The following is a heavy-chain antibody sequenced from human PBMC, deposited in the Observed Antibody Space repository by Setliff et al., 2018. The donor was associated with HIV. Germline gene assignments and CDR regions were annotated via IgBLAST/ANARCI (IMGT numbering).Heavy chain of an antibody. J-gene: IGHJ6*03. CDR3: ARVSSTYWYSIFRNYYYHMDV. CDR1: GYSISSGYY. CDR2: IYHSGTT. D-gene: IGHD2-8*02. V-gene: IGHV4-38-2*01. Sequence: SETLSLTCAVSGYSISSGYYWGWIRQPPGKGLEWVGSIYHSGTTYYNPSLKSRVTISVDTSKNQFSLKLSSVTAADTAVYYCARVSSTYWYSIFRNYYYHMDVWGKGTTVTVS.